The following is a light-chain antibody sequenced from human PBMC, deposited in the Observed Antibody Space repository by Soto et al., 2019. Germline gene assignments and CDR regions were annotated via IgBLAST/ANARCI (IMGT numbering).Light chain of an antibody. CDR2: ENT. J-gene: IGLJ2*01. V-gene: IGLV1-40*01. CDR1: ESNIGADYD. CDR3: QVWDSSSDHRVV. Sequence: QSVLTQPPSVSGAPGQTVTISCTGSESNIGADYDVHWYQHVPGTVPKLLIFENTHRPSGVPDRFSGSRSGTSASLAITGLQAGDEADYHCQVWDSSSDHRVVFGGGTKLTVL.